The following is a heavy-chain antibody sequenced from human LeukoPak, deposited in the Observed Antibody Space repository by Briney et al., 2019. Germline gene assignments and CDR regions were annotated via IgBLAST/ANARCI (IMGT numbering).Heavy chain of an antibody. D-gene: IGHD2-15*01. V-gene: IGHV3-30-3*01. Sequence: GGSLRLPCAASGFTFSSYAMHWVRQAPGKGLEWVAVISYDGSNKYYADSVKGRFTISRDNSKNTLYLQMNSLRAEDTAVYYCAREIVVVAATFLSDWGQGTLVTVSS. CDR1: GFTFSSYA. CDR3: AREIVVVAATFLSD. CDR2: ISYDGSNK. J-gene: IGHJ4*02.